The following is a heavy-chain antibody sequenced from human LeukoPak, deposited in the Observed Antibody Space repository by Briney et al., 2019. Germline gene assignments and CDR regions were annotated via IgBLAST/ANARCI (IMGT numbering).Heavy chain of an antibody. CDR1: GYTFNNYD. Sequence: ASVKVSCKASGYTFNNYDINWVRQATGQGLEWMGWMNPNSGNTGYAQKFQGRVTITTDTSTTTAYMELNSRRSEDTAVYYCAREGFDYWGQGALVTVSS. J-gene: IGHJ4*02. CDR3: AREGFDY. CDR2: MNPNSGNT. V-gene: IGHV1-8*03.